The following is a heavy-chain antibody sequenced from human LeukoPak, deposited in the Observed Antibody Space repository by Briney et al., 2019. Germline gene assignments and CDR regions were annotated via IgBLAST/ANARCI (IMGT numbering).Heavy chain of an antibody. Sequence: SETLSLTCTVSGRSISSGSYYWSWIRQPAGKGLEWIGRIYTSGSTNYNPSLKGRVTISVDTSKNQFSLKLSSVTAADTAVYYCARVREQLPSGGGAFDIWGQGTMVTVSS. CDR2: IYTSGST. CDR1: GRSISSGSYY. V-gene: IGHV4-61*02. D-gene: IGHD6-13*01. J-gene: IGHJ3*02. CDR3: ARVREQLPSGGGAFDI.